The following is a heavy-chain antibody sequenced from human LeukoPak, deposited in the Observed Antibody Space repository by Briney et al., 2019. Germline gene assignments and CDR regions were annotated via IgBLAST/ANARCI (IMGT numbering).Heavy chain of an antibody. V-gene: IGHV3-11*01. J-gene: IGHJ4*02. CDR3: AKFAQRYCSGGSCHPFDY. CDR2: ISSSGSTI. CDR1: GFTFSNAW. Sequence: GGSLRLSCAASGFTFSNAWMSWVRQAPGKGLEWVSYISSSGSTIYYADSVKGRFTISRDNSKNTLHLQMNSLRAEDTAAYYCAKFAQRYCSGGSCHPFDYWGQGTLVTVSS. D-gene: IGHD2-15*01.